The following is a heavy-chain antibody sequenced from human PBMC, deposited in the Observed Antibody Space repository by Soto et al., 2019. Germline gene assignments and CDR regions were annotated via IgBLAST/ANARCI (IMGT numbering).Heavy chain of an antibody. V-gene: IGHV1-2*02. D-gene: IGHD3-10*01. CDR3: ARDKGAMVRGVITPSYWYYGMDV. CDR2: INPNSGGT. CDR1: GYTFTGYY. Sequence: ALLKVSCKASGYTFTGYYMHWVRQAPGQGLEWMGWINPNSGGTNYAQKFQGRVTMTRDTSISTAYMELSRLRSDDTAVYYCARDKGAMVRGVITPSYWYYGMDVWGQGTTVTVSS. J-gene: IGHJ6*02.